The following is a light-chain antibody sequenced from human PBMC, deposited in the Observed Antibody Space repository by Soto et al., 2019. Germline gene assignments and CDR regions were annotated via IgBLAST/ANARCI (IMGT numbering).Light chain of an antibody. V-gene: IGKV1-5*01. CDR3: QQYNSYST. Sequence: DIQMTQSPSTLSASVGDRVTITCRASQSISSWFAWYQQKPGKAPKLLIYDASSLESGVPSRFSGSGSGTEFTLTISSLQPDDFATYYCQQYNSYSTFGQGTKLEIK. CDR2: DAS. CDR1: QSISSW. J-gene: IGKJ2*01.